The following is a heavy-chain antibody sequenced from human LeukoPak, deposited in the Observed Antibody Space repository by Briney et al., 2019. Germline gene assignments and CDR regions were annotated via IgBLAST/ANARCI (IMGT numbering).Heavy chain of an antibody. Sequence: PGGSLRLSCDGSGFTFSNYWMSWVRQAPGKGLEWVANIKQDGSEKYYVDSVKGRFTISRDNAKNSLFLQMNSLRAEDTAVYYCSRWDSSTWTSDHFDYWGQGTLVTVSS. CDR2: IKQDGSEK. D-gene: IGHD6-13*01. CDR3: SRWDSSTWTSDHFDY. J-gene: IGHJ4*02. V-gene: IGHV3-7*04. CDR1: GFTFSNYW.